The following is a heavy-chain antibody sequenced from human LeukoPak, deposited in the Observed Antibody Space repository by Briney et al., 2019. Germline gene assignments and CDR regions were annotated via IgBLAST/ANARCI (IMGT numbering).Heavy chain of an antibody. Sequence: ASVKVSCKTSGYTFTGYYMHWVRQAPGQGLEWMGWINPNSGGTNYAQKFQGRVTMTRDTSISTAYMDLSRLRSDDTAVYYCAGSLGYCTSNVCYLKYWGQGTLVTVSS. CDR3: AGSLGYCTSNVCYLKY. V-gene: IGHV1-2*02. J-gene: IGHJ4*02. D-gene: IGHD2-8*01. CDR1: GYTFTGYY. CDR2: INPNSGGT.